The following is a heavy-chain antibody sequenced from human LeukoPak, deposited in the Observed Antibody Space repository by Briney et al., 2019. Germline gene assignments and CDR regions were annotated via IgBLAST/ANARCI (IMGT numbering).Heavy chain of an antibody. Sequence: PSETLSLTCTVSGGSISSGSYYWGWIRQPAGQGLEWVVRIYTSGSTNYNPSLKSRVTISVDTSKNQFSLKLSSVTAADTAVYYCARDRGYYDSSGYYAYYFDYWGQGTLVTVSS. J-gene: IGHJ4*02. CDR3: ARDRGYYDSSGYYAYYFDY. CDR2: IYTSGST. V-gene: IGHV4-61*02. D-gene: IGHD3-22*01. CDR1: GGSISSGSYY.